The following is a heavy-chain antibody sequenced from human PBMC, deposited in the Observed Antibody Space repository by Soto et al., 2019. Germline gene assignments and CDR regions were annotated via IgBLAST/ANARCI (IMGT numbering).Heavy chain of an antibody. Sequence: EVQLVESGGGLIQPGGSLRLSCAASEFTVSSNYMNWVRQAPGKGLECVSTIYSGGRTYYADSVKGRFTISRDNSKNTRYLQMNNLIAEDTAVYYCAGRVGATNYGMDVWGQGTTVTVSS. CDR3: AGRVGATNYGMDV. V-gene: IGHV3-53*01. D-gene: IGHD1-26*01. J-gene: IGHJ6*02. CDR1: EFTVSSNY. CDR2: IYSGGRT.